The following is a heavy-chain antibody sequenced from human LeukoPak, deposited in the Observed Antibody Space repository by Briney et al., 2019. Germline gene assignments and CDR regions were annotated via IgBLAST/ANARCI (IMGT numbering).Heavy chain of an antibody. CDR3: ARDVRRTYCSGGSCYPLDS. D-gene: IGHD2-15*01. J-gene: IGHJ4*02. Sequence: GASLRLSCAASGFTFTNYAIHWVRQAPGKGLEWVTVISYDGSNKYYADSVKGRFTISRDNSKNTLYLQMDSLRAEDTAVYYCARDVRRTYCSGGSCYPLDSWGQGTLVTVSS. CDR1: GFTFTNYA. V-gene: IGHV3-30-3*01. CDR2: ISYDGSNK.